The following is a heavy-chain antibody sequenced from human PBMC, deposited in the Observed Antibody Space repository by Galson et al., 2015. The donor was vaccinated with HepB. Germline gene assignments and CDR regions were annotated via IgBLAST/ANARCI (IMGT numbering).Heavy chain of an antibody. J-gene: IGHJ3*02. Sequence: RLSCAASGFSFSTYDMHWVRQAPGKGLEWMAVLRYDGSSEFYADSVKGRFTISRDNSKNTLYLQMSKLRDEDTAVYHCARGMYSSGWSDVYDMWGQGTMVTVSS. CDR2: LRYDGSSE. D-gene: IGHD6-19*01. CDR1: GFSFSTYD. CDR3: ARGMYSSGWSDVYDM. V-gene: IGHV3-33*01.